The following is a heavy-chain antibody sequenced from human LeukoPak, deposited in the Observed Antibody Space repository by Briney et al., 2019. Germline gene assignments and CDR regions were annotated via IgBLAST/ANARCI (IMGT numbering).Heavy chain of an antibody. J-gene: IGHJ4*02. D-gene: IGHD5-12*01. V-gene: IGHV1-69*05. CDR1: GGTFSSYA. CDR3: AAKGNGYTGIYVFAH. CDR2: ITPIFGTA. Sequence: ASVKVSCKASGGTFSSYAISWVRQAPGQGLEWMGGITPIFGTAKYAQKVQGRVTMSTDESTSTAYMELNSLRPEDTAVYYCAAKGNGYTGIYVFAHWGQGTLVTVSS.